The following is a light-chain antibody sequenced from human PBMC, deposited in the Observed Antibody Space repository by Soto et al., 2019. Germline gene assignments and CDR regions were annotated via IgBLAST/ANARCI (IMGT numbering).Light chain of an antibody. Sequence: QSALTQPRSVSGSPGQSVTISCTATGSDVGDSSHVSWYQLHPGKAPKLMIYEVNNRPSGVPDRFSGSKSGSTASLTISGLQAEDEADYYCSSYTSSSTVFGGGTKLTVL. CDR2: EVN. CDR3: SSYTSSSTV. V-gene: IGLV2-11*01. CDR1: GSDVGDSSH. J-gene: IGLJ2*01.